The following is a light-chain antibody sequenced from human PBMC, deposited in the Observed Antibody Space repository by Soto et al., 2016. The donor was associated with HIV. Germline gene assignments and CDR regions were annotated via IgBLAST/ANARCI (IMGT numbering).Light chain of an antibody. Sequence: SSELTQDPAVSVALGQTVKITCQGDSLRSYYATWYQQKPGQAPVFVIYGQSNRPSGIPDRFSGSSSGDRASLTITGAQAEDEADYYCMSRDNNTNPVIFSGGTKLTVL. CDR3: MSRDNNTNPVI. CDR2: GQS. CDR1: SLRSYY. V-gene: IGLV3-19*01. J-gene: IGLJ2*01.